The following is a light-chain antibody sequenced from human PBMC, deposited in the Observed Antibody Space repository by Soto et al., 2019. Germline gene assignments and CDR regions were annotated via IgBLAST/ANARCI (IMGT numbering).Light chain of an antibody. CDR2: DVT. V-gene: IGLV2-14*01. J-gene: IGLJ1*01. Sequence: ALTQPASVSGSPGQSITISYTGTSSDVGGYNYVSWYQQHPGKAPRFVIYDVTNRPSGVSNRFSGSKSGNTASLTISGLQAEDEADYYCSSYTTSNTRQVVFGTGTKVTVL. CDR3: SSYTTSNTRQVV. CDR1: SSDVGGYNY.